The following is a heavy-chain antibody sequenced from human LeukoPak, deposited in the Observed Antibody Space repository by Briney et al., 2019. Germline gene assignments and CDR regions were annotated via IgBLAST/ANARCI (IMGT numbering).Heavy chain of an antibody. CDR1: GFTFSSYS. D-gene: IGHD5-12*01. CDR2: ISSSSSTI. V-gene: IGHV3-48*01. Sequence: GGSLRLSCAASGFTFSSYSMNWVRQAPGKGLEWVSYISSSSSTIYYADSVKGRFTISRDNAKNSLYLQMNSLRAEDTAVYYCAREDIVATIYLRNYYYYGMDVWGQGTTVTVSS. CDR3: AREDIVATIYLRNYYYYGMDV. J-gene: IGHJ6*02.